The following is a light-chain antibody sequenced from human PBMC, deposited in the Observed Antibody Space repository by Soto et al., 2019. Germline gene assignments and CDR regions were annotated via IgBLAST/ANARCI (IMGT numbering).Light chain of an antibody. V-gene: IGLV2-14*03. CDR1: SSDVGGYNY. Sequence: QSALTQPASVSGSPGQSITISCTGTSSDVGGYNYVSWYQHHPGKAPKLMIYDVSNRPSGVSNGFSGSKSGNTASLTISGLQAEDEAEYYCSSYTSSSTLVFGTGTKLTVL. CDR3: SSYTSSSTLV. J-gene: IGLJ1*01. CDR2: DVS.